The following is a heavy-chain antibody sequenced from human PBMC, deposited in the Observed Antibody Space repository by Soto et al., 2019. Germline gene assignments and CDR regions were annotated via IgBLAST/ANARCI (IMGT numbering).Heavy chain of an antibody. J-gene: IGHJ5*02. Sequence: EVQLVESGGGLVKPGGSLRLSCAASGFTFSSYSMNWVRQAPGKGLEWVSSISSSSSYIYYADSVKGRFTISRDNAKNSLYLQMNSLRAEDTAMYYCARVSSVAADGTDWFDPWGQGTLVTVSS. CDR1: GFTFSSYS. V-gene: IGHV3-21*01. CDR2: ISSSSSYI. D-gene: IGHD6-13*01. CDR3: ARVSSVAADGTDWFDP.